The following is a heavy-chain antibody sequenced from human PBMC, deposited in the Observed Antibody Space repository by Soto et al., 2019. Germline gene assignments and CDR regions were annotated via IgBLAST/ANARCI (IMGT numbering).Heavy chain of an antibody. D-gene: IGHD4-4*01. V-gene: IGHV3-33*01. Sequence: GGSLRLSCTASGFTFSTYGMRGVRQAPGKGLEGVATIWYHGNTYYYKDSIKGRFAVSRDNSKNTVFLQMKSLRAADTATYYCASVGGCDVNYVFDFWGQGTLVTVSS. CDR3: ASVGGCDVNYVFDF. CDR2: IWYHGNTY. J-gene: IGHJ4*02. CDR1: GFTFSTYG.